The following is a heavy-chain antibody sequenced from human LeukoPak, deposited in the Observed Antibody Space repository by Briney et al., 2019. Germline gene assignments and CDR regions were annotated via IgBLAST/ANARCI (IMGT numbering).Heavy chain of an antibody. CDR3: TTASSSWYSPWDYFDY. V-gene: IGHV3-15*01. J-gene: IGHJ4*02. D-gene: IGHD6-13*01. CDR2: IKSKTDGGTT. CDR1: GFTSSNAW. Sequence: GGSLRLSCAASGFTSSNAWMSWVRQAPRKGLEWVGRIKSKTDGGTTDYAAPVKGRFTISRDDSKNTLYLQMNSLKTEDTAVYYCTTASSSWYSPWDYFDYWGQGTLVTVSS.